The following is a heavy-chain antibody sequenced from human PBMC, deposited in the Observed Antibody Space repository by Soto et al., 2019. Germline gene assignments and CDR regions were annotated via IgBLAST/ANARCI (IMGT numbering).Heavy chain of an antibody. CDR3: ARSAITLFGVVSIPPHYYSEMDV. Sequence: QGQLVQSGAEVKKPGSSVKVSCKASGGTFNRYAISWVRQAPGQGLEWMGGIIPIFGIGNDAQRFQGRVTITTDESTGTAYMELSSLRSEDTGVYYCARSAITLFGVVSIPPHYYSEMDVWGQGTTVTVSS. V-gene: IGHV1-69*01. J-gene: IGHJ6*02. CDR2: IIPIFGIG. D-gene: IGHD3-3*01. CDR1: GGTFNRYA.